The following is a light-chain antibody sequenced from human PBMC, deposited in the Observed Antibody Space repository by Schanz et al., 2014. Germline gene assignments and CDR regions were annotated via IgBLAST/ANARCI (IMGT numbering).Light chain of an antibody. J-gene: IGLJ3*02. CDR1: SGHSNYA. CDR2: LNNDGSH. CDR3: QAFFPWV. V-gene: IGLV4-69*01. Sequence: QLVLTQSPSASASLGASVKLTCTLSSGHSNYAIAWHQQQPEKGPRYLMRLNNDGSHSKGDGIPDRFSGSSSGAERYLTISLLQSEDEADYYCQAFFPWVFGGGTKLTVL.